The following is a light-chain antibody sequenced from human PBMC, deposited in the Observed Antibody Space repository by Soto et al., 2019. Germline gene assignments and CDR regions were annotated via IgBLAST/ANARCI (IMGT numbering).Light chain of an antibody. J-gene: IGKJ2*01. CDR1: QSDLYSSNNKNY. V-gene: IGKV4-1*01. CDR2: WAS. Sequence: DIVMTQSPDSLAVSLGERATINCKSSQSDLYSSNNKNYLAWYQQKPGQPPKLLIYWASTRESGVPDRFSGSGSGTDFTLTISSLQAEDVAVYYCQQYYSTPYTFGQGTKVDIK. CDR3: QQYYSTPYT.